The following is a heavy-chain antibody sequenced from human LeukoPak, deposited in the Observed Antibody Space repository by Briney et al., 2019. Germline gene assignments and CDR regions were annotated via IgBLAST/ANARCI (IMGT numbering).Heavy chain of an antibody. J-gene: IGHJ6*03. CDR3: ARGGWNWGIDYYYYYYMDV. Sequence: PSETLSLTCAVYGGSFSGYYWSWIRQPPGKGLEWIGEINHSGSTNYNPSLKSRVTISVDTSKNQFSLKLSSVTAADTAVYYCARGGWNWGIDYYYYYYMDVWGKGTTVTVSS. V-gene: IGHV4-34*01. CDR2: INHSGST. D-gene: IGHD1-7*01. CDR1: GGSFSGYY.